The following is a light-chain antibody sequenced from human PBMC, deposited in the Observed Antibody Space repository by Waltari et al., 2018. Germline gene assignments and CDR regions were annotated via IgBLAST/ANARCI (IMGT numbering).Light chain of an antibody. J-gene: IGLJ2*01. V-gene: IGLV3-19*01. CDR3: NCRDSSGNHR. CDR2: GRN. CDR1: SLKTYF. Sequence: SSELTQDPAVSVAVGQTVRITCQGDSLKTYFASWYQQKPGQAPLLVIYGRNDRPSGIPDRCFGASTGDKSSLTITGAQAEDEADYFCNCRDSSGNHRFGGGTKLTVL.